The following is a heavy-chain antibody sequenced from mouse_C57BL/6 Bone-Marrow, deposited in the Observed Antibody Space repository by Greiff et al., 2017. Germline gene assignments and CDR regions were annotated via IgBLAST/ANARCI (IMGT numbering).Heavy chain of an antibody. CDR1: GFTFNTYS. V-gene: IGHV10-3*01. D-gene: IGHD1-1*01. J-gene: IGHJ4*01. CDR3: VGGFKDYYGTWAMGY. CDR2: IRRKSSNYAT. Sequence: EVMLVESGGGLVQPKGSLKLSCAASGFTFNTYSMHWVRQAPGKGLEWVARIRRKSSNYATYYADSVKDRFTISRDDSQSMLYLQMNNLKTEDTAVYYCVGGFKDYYGTWAMGYWGQGTSVTVAS.